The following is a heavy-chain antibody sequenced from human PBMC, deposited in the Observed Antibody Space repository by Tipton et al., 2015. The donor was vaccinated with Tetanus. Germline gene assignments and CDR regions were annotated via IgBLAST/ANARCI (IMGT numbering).Heavy chain of an antibody. CDR3: ARGTGDY. Sequence: LRLSCTVSGGSIRSGDHQWNWIRQPPGQGLEWLAYTSPSGRTNSNYSLKSRITISQDTSKNQFSLRLTSVTAADTAVYYCARGTGDYWGQGALVIVSS. J-gene: IGHJ4*02. CDR1: GGSIRSGDHQ. V-gene: IGHV4-61*08. CDR2: TSPSGRT. D-gene: IGHD1-14*01.